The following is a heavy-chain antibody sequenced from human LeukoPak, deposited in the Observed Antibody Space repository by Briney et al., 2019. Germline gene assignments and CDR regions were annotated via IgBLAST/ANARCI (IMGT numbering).Heavy chain of an antibody. Sequence: PGGSLRLSCAASGFTFSSYGMSWVRQAPGKGLEWVSGISGSGGSTYYADSVKGRFTISRDNSKNTLYLQMNSLRAEDTAVYYCVTIRGVLEDWGQGTLVTVSS. CDR1: GFTFSSYG. CDR2: ISGSGGST. CDR3: VTIRGVLED. V-gene: IGHV3-23*01. D-gene: IGHD3-10*01. J-gene: IGHJ4*02.